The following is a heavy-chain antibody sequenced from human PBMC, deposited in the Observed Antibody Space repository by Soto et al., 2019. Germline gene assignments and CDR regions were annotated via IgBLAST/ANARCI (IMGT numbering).Heavy chain of an antibody. J-gene: IGHJ5*02. D-gene: IGHD6-13*01. CDR3: ARLRPGIAHETGSFDGWFDP. CDR2: SYYSGST. V-gene: IGHV4-59*08. Sequence: SETLSLTCTVSGGSISSDYWSWIRQPPGKGLEWIGYSYYSGSTNYNPSLQSRVSISVDTSKNQFSLRLSSVAAADTAVYYCARLRPGIAHETGSFDGWFDPWGQGTLVTVSS. CDR1: GGSISSDY.